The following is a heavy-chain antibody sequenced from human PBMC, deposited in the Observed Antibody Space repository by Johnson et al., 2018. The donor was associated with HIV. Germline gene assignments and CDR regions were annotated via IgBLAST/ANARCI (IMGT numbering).Heavy chain of an antibody. V-gene: IGHV3-33*01. CDR3: ARDGRGLDAFDI. CDR1: GFTFSTYG. J-gene: IGHJ3*02. Sequence: QVQLVESGGGVVQPGGSLRLSCAASGFTFSTYGMHWVRQAPGTGLEWVAVMWYDGSNKYYADSVKGRFTIYRDTAKNSLYLQMNSLRDVDTAVYYCARDGRGLDAFDIWGQGTMVTVSS. D-gene: IGHD3/OR15-3a*01. CDR2: MWYDGSNK.